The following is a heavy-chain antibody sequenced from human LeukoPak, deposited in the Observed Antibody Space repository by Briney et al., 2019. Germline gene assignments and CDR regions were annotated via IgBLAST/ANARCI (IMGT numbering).Heavy chain of an antibody. CDR3: ARGHVYAMEH. CDR1: GFTFSSYA. D-gene: IGHD3-16*01. CDR2: ISYDGSNK. Sequence: GGSLRLSCAASGFTFSSYAMHWVRQAPGKGLEWVAVISYDGSNKYYADSVKGRFTISRDNSKNTLYLQTNSLRAEDTAVYYCARGHVYAMEHWGQGTLVTVSS. J-gene: IGHJ1*01. V-gene: IGHV3-30*04.